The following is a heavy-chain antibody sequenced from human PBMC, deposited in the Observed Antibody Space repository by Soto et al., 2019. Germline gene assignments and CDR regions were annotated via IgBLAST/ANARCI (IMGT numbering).Heavy chain of an antibody. Sequence: GGSLRLSCAASGFTFSSFWMSWVRQAPGKGLEWVANIKTDGSETHYVDSVKGRFTISRDNPKTSLFLQMNSLRVEDTAVYFCTSDRYPRFYHGSGSYQYYRGQVPHVTVSS. CDR1: GFTFSSFW. V-gene: IGHV3-7*03. CDR2: IKTDGSET. J-gene: IGHJ4*02. CDR3: TSDRYPRFYHGSGSYQYY. D-gene: IGHD3-10*01.